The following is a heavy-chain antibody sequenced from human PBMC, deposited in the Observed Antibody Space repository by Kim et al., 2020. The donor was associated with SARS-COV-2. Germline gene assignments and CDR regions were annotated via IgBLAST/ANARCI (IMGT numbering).Heavy chain of an antibody. Sequence: GGSLRLSCAASGFTFSNYNIHWVRQAPGKGLEWVALIFSDGSDKYYADSVKGRFTISREDPKNTAYLQMNSLRLEDTAVYYCSREPPGPVYGMDVWGQGTTVTVSS. J-gene: IGHJ6*02. CDR3: SREPPGPVYGMDV. CDR1: GFTFSNYN. D-gene: IGHD4-17*01. V-gene: IGHV3-33*01. CDR2: IFSDGSDK.